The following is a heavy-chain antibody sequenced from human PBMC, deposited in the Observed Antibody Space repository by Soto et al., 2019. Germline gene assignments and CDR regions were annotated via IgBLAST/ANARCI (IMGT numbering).Heavy chain of an antibody. V-gene: IGHV1-69*01. CDR1: GGTFSSYA. Sequence: QVQLVQSGAEVKKPGSSVKVSCKASGGTFSSYAISWVRQAPGQGLEWMGGIIPIFGTANYAQKFQGRVTITADESTRTDYMELSSLRSEDRAVYYCAREISHDSSRKGEAFDIWGQGTMVTVSS. J-gene: IGHJ3*02. CDR3: AREISHDSSRKGEAFDI. CDR2: IIPIFGTA. D-gene: IGHD3-22*01.